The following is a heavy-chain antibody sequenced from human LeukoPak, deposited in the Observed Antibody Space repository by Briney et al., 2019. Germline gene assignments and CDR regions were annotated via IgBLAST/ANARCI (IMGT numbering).Heavy chain of an antibody. J-gene: IGHJ4*02. CDR1: GGSISSYY. Sequence: SETLSLTCTVSGGSISSYYWSWIRQPPGKGLEWIGYIYYSGSTNYNPSLKSRVTISVDTSKNQFSLKLSSVPAADTAVYYCARRGYYYDSSGYPFDYWGQGTLVTVSS. CDR2: IYYSGST. V-gene: IGHV4-59*08. CDR3: ARRGYYYDSSGYPFDY. D-gene: IGHD3-22*01.